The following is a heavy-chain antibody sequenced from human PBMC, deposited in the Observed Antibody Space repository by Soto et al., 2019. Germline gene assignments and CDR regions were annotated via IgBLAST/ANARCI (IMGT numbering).Heavy chain of an antibody. J-gene: IGHJ3*02. Sequence: EVQVLESGGGLVQPGGSLRLSCEGSGFTISSHAMTWIRQAPGKGPEWVSTITADGGTYYADSVKGRFAMSRDTSESTLDFQMSNLGAEDTAAYYCAPHVSCSGGSCQYDAFAIRGQGTMVTVSS. CDR2: ITADGGT. CDR3: APHVSCSGGSCQYDAFAI. V-gene: IGHV3-23*01. CDR1: GFTISSHA. D-gene: IGHD2-15*01.